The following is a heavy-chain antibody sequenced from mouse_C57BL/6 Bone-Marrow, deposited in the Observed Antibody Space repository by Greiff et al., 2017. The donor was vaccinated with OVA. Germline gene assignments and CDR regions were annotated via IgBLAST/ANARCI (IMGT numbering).Heavy chain of an antibody. D-gene: IGHD2-4*01. CDR1: GYTFTSYD. CDR3: VPTYYDYVRWFAY. J-gene: IGHJ3*01. V-gene: IGHV1-85*01. Sequence: QVQLKQSGPELVKPGASVKLSCKASGYTFTSYDINWVKQRPGPGLEWIGWIYPRDGSTKYNEKFKGKATLTVDTSSSPAYMELHSLTSEDSAVYFCVPTYYDYVRWFAYWGQGTLVTVSA. CDR2: IYPRDGST.